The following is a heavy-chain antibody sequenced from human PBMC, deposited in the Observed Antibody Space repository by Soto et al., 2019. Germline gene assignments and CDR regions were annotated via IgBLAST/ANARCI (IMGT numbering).Heavy chain of an antibody. CDR3: ARDSRAAAHYVDV. CDR2: IYYSGST. CDR1: GGSISSYY. V-gene: IGHV4-59*01. J-gene: IGHJ6*03. Sequence: SETLSLTCTVSGGSISSYYWSWIRQPPGKGLEWIGYIYYSGSTNYNPSLKSRVTISVDTSKNQFSLKLSSVTAADTAVYYCARDSRAAAHYVDVWGKGTTVTVSS. D-gene: IGHD6-13*01.